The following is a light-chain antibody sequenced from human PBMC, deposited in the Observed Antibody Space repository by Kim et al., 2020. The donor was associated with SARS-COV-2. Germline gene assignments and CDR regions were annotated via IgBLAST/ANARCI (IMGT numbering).Light chain of an antibody. CDR1: SSEVGADND. CDR3: SSCAGSYTLV. Sequence: GQAGNISFAGTSSEVGADNDLSWYQHHQGKAPNLMIYVVAKRPSGLPERFSGSKSGNTASLTISGLLTDDEADYYCSSCAGSYTLVFGGGTKLTVL. J-gene: IGLJ2*01. V-gene: IGLV2-11*01. CDR2: VVA.